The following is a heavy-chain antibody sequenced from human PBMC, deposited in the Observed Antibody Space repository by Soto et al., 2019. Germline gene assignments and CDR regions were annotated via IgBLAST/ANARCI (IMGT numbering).Heavy chain of an antibody. CDR1: GFTFSSYS. CDR2: ISGSGGST. CDR3: ATDQATVTNHSTDY. Sequence: VGSLRLSCAASGFTFSSYSMSWVLQAPGKGLEWVSAISGSGGSTYYADSVKGRFTISRDNSKNTPYLQMNSLRAEDTAVYYCATDQATVTNHSTDYWGQGTLVTVSS. V-gene: IGHV3-23*01. D-gene: IGHD4-17*01. J-gene: IGHJ4*02.